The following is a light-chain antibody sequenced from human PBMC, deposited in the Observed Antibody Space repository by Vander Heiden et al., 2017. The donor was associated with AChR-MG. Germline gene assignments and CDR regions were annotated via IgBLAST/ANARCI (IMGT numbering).Light chain of an antibody. J-gene: IGKJ4*01. V-gene: IGKV3-15*01. Sequence: EIVMTQSPATLSVSPGEGVTLPCRASQTVSHNLAWYQQKPGQAPRLVIYGASSRATDIPARFSGSGSGTEFTLTISSLQSEDFAVYYCQQYNNWPLTFGGGTEVEIK. CDR1: QTVSHN. CDR2: GAS. CDR3: QQYNNWPLT.